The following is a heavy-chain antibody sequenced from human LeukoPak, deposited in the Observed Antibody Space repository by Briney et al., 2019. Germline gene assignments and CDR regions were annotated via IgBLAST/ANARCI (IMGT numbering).Heavy chain of an antibody. D-gene: IGHD3-22*01. CDR1: GYTFTSYG. V-gene: IGHV1-18*01. J-gene: IGHJ3*02. CDR3: ARVGRYYYDSSGAFDI. Sequence: ASVKVSCKASGYTFTSYGISWVRQAPGQGLEWMGWISAYNGNTNYAQKLQGRVTMTTDTSTTTAYMELRSLRSDDPAVYYCARVGRYYYDSSGAFDIWGQGTMVTVSS. CDR2: ISAYNGNT.